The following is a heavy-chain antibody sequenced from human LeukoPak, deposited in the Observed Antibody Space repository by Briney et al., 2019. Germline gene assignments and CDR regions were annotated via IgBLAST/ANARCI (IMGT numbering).Heavy chain of an antibody. CDR3: ARDRGSYGRYYYYYYYMDV. J-gene: IGHJ6*03. Sequence: GGSLRLSCAASGFTFSNYDMHWVRQASGKPLEWVSAIDTVGNTYYTVSVMGRFTISRDNAKNSLYLQMNSLRAEDTALYYCARDRGSYGRYYYYYYYMDVWGQGTLVTVSS. D-gene: IGHD1-26*01. CDR1: GFTFSNYD. V-gene: IGHV3-13*01. CDR2: IDTVGNT.